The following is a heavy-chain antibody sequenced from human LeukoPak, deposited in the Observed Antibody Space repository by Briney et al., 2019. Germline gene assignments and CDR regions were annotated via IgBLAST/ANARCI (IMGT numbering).Heavy chain of an antibody. D-gene: IGHD6-13*01. V-gene: IGHV3-11*01. CDR2: ISSSGSTI. CDR1: GFTFSGYY. CDR3: ARDQAAADAFDI. J-gene: IGHJ3*02. Sequence: GGSLRLSCAASGFTFSGYYMSWIRQAPGKGLEWVSYISSSGSTIYYADSVKGRFTISRDNAKNSLYLQMNSLRAEDTAVYYCARDQAAADAFDIWGQGTMVTVSS.